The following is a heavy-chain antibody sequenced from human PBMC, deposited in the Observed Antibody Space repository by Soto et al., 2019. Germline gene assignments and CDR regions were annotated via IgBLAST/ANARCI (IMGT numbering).Heavy chain of an antibody. CDR3: ENAYGIDGAAFDF. V-gene: IGHV3-30-3*01. CDR1: GFTFSSYA. J-gene: IGHJ3*01. Sequence: QVQLVESGGGVVQPGRSLRLSCAASGFTFSSYAMHWVRQAPGKGLEWVAVISYDGSNKYYADSVKGRFTISRDNSKNTLNLKMNSLRAEDTAVYYCENAYGIDGAAFDFWGQGKMGTVSS. CDR2: ISYDGSNK. D-gene: IGHD2-15*01.